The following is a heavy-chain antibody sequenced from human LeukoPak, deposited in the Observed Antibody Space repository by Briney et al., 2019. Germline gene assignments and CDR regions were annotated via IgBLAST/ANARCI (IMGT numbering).Heavy chain of an antibody. D-gene: IGHD1-26*01. CDR3: VKDSPPRYSGSPPAY. J-gene: IGHJ4*02. CDR1: GFTFSTYW. CDR2: IKQDGSEK. V-gene: IGHV3-7*03. Sequence: PGGSLRLSCAASGFTFSTYWMSWVRQAPGKGLEWVANIKQDGSEKYYVDSVKGRFTISRDNAKNSPYLQMNSLRADDTAVYYCVKDSPPRYSGSPPAYWGQGTLVTVSS.